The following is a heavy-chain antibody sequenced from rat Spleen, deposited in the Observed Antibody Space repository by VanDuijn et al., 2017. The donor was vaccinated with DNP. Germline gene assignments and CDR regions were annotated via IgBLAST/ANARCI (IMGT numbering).Heavy chain of an antibody. CDR1: GFTFSDYY. D-gene: IGHD4-3*01. Sequence: EVRLVESGGDFVQPGRSLKLSCAASGFTFSDYYMAWVRQAPTKGLEWVASISIGGGNTYYRDSVKGRFTISRDNTKNTQYLEMNSLRSEDMATYYCVRWNSGHFDYWGQGVMVTVSS. CDR2: ISIGGGNT. J-gene: IGHJ2*01. CDR3: VRWNSGHFDY. V-gene: IGHV5S13*01.